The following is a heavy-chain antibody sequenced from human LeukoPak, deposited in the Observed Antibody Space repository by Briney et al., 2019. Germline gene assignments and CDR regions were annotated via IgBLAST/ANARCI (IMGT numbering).Heavy chain of an antibody. CDR3: ARDSGYNWNYLDY. Sequence: SETLSLTCTVSGGSISNSGYYWGWIRQPPGKGLEWIGYIYYSGSTNYNPSLKSRVTISVDTSKNQFSLKLSSVTAADTAVYYCARDSGYNWNYLDYWGQGTLVTVSS. J-gene: IGHJ4*02. CDR2: IYYSGST. CDR1: GGSISNSGYY. V-gene: IGHV4-61*08. D-gene: IGHD1-20*01.